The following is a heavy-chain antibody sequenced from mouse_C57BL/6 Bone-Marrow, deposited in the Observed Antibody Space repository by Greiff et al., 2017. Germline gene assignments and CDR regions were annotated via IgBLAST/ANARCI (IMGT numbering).Heavy chain of an antibody. V-gene: IGHV1-55*01. J-gene: IGHJ2*01. D-gene: IGHD1-1*01. Sequence: VQLQQPGAELVKPGASVKMSCKASGYTFTSYWITWVKQRPGQGLEWIGDIYPGGGSTNDNEKFKSKATLTVDTSSSTAYMQLSSLTSEDSAVYYCARNYYYGSRFDYWGQGTTLTVSS. CDR3: ARNYYYGSRFDY. CDR1: GYTFTSYW. CDR2: IYPGGGST.